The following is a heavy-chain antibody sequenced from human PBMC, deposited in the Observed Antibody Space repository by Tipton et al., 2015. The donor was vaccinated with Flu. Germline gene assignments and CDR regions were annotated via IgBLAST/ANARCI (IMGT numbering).Heavy chain of an antibody. CDR2: IYPAGGGI. V-gene: IGHV1-46*01. D-gene: IGHD1-1*01. CDR1: GYTFTNYN. CDR3: ARDKGGGTYTFDV. Sequence: QSGAEVKKPGASVKVSCKASGYTFTNYNMHWVRQAPGQGLEWMGIIYPAGGGISYAQKFQGRVIMTRDKSTGTVHMELSSLRSDDTAMYYCARDKGGGTYTFDVWGQGTMVTVSS. J-gene: IGHJ3*01.